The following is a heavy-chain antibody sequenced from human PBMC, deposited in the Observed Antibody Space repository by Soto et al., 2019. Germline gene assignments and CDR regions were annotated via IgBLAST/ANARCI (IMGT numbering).Heavy chain of an antibody. J-gene: IGHJ4*02. CDR1: Y. CDR2: IFHGGGT. Sequence: YRRRIRQPPGKGLEWIGEIFHGGGTNYNPSLKSRVLVSEDTSKSQFSLRLNSVTAADTAVYYCARGSSSTRFEYWGQGSLVTVSS. CDR3: ARGSSSTRFEY. V-gene: IGHV4-34*01. D-gene: IGHD1-1*01.